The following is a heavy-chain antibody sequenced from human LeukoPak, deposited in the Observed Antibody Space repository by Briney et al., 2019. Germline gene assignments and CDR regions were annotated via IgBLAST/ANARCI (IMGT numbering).Heavy chain of an antibody. V-gene: IGHV1-69*04. CDR2: IIPILGIA. D-gene: IGHD2-15*01. Sequence: SVKVSCKASGGTFSSYAISWVRQAPGQGLEWMGRIIPILGIANYAQKFQGRVTITADKSTSTAYMELSSLRSEDTAVYYCLGYCSGGSCHTGHLFDYWGQGTLVTVSS. CDR3: LGYCSGGSCHTGHLFDY. CDR1: GGTFSSYA. J-gene: IGHJ4*02.